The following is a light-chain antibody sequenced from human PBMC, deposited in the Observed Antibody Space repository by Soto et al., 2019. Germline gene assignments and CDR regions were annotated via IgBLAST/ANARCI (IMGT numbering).Light chain of an antibody. CDR2: SNN. J-gene: IGLJ1*01. Sequence: QSVLTQPPSTSGTPGQRVTISCSGSSSNIGSNLVYWYQQLPGTAPKLLIYSNNQRPSGVPDRFSGSKSGTSASLAISGLQSEDEADYYCAAWDDSLNGYVFGTGTKLTVL. V-gene: IGLV1-44*01. CDR3: AAWDDSLNGYV. CDR1: SSNIGSNL.